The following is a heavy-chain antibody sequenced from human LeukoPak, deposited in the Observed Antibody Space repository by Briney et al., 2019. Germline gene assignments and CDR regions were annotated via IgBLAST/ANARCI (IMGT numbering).Heavy chain of an antibody. V-gene: IGHV1-2*02. CDR1: GYTFTGYY. J-gene: IGHJ4*02. D-gene: IGHD6-6*01. CDR3: ASNPYSSSSEGYFDY. CDR2: INPNSGGT. Sequence: ASVKVSCKASGYTFTGYYMHWVRQAPGQGLEWMGWINPNSGGTNYAQKFQGRVTMTRDTSISTAYMELSRLRSDDTAVYYCASNPYSSSSEGYFDYWGQGTLVTVSS.